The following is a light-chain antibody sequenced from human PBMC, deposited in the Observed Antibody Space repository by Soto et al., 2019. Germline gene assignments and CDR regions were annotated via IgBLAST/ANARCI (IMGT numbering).Light chain of an antibody. CDR2: GAS. V-gene: IGKV3-15*01. Sequence: EIVMTQSPATLSVSPGERATLSCRASQTVIRNLAWYQQKPGQTPRLLIFGASTRATGIPARFSGSGTGTEFTLTISSRQPEDFAFYYCQQYAVWPPQTFGQGTKVEIK. CDR1: QTVIRN. J-gene: IGKJ1*01. CDR3: QQYAVWPPQT.